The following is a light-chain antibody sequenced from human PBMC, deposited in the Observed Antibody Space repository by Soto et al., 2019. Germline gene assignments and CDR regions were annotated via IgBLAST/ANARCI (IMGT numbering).Light chain of an antibody. Sequence: QSELTQPASVSGSPGQSITISCTGSTGDIGGYNLVSWYQQHPGKAPKLMIYESTKRPSGVSDRFSGSRSGYTASLTISALQPEDEADYSCYSFAGSATFVFGGGTKLTVL. V-gene: IGLV2-23*02. CDR2: EST. CDR1: TGDIGGYNL. CDR3: YSFAGSATFV. J-gene: IGLJ2*01.